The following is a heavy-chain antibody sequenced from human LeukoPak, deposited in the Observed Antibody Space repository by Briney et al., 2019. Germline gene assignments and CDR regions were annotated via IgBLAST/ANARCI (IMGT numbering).Heavy chain of an antibody. CDR3: AREWELLRTAFDY. V-gene: IGHV3-53*01. CDR1: GFTVSSNY. D-gene: IGHD1-26*01. Sequence: PGGSLRLSCAASGFTVSSNYMSWVRQAPGKGLEWVSVIYSGGSTYYADSVKGRFTISRDNSKNTLYLQMNSLRAEDTAVYYCAREWELLRTAFDYWGQGTLVTVSS. CDR2: IYSGGST. J-gene: IGHJ4*02.